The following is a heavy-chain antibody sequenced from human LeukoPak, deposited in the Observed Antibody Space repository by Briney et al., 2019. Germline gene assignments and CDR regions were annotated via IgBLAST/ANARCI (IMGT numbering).Heavy chain of an antibody. V-gene: IGHV3-7*03. CDR2: IKHDEGEK. J-gene: IGHJ6*04. D-gene: IGHD4-17*01. CDR1: GFTFSSYW. Sequence: GGSLRLSCVASGFTFSSYWMSWVRQAPGKGLEWVANIKHDEGEKYYVDSVKGRFTISRDNAKNSLYLQMNSLRAEDTAVYYCARVRTVTYYGMDVWGKGTTVTVSS. CDR3: ARVRTVTYYGMDV.